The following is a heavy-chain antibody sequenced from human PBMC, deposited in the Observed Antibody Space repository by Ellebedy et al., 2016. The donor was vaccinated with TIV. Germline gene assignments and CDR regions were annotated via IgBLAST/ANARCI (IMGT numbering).Heavy chain of an antibody. D-gene: IGHD6-19*01. J-gene: IGHJ3*02. CDR1: GFTFSSYA. CDR3: EKSNIWLVDHDAFDI. V-gene: IGHV3-23*01. CDR2: ISGSGGST. Sequence: GESLKISCAASGFTFSSYAMSWVRQAPGKGLEWVSAISGSGGSTYYADSVKGRFTISRDNSKNTLYLQMNSLRAEDTAVYYCEKSNIWLVDHDAFDIWGQGTMVTVSS.